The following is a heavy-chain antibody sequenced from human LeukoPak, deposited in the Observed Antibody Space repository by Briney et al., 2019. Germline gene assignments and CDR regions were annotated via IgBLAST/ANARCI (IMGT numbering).Heavy chain of an antibody. D-gene: IGHD3-3*01. CDR1: GFTFSSYG. CDR3: ARDRRTYYDFWSGYPIYYYGMDV. Sequence: PGRSLRLSCAASGFTFSSYGMHWVRQAPGKGLEWVAVISYDGSNKYYADSVKGRFTISRDNAKNSLYLQMNSLRAEDTAVYYCARDRRTYYDFWSGYPIYYYGMDVWGQGTTVTVSS. CDR2: ISYDGSNK. V-gene: IGHV3-30*03. J-gene: IGHJ6*02.